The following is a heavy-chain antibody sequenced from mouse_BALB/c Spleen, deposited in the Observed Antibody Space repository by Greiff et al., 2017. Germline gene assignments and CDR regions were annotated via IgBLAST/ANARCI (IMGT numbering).Heavy chain of an antibody. CDR2: IDPANGNT. J-gene: IGHJ3*01. CDR1: GFTIKDAY. V-gene: IGHV14-3*02. D-gene: IGHD1-1*01. Sequence: VQLQQSGAELVKPGASVKLSCTASGFTIKDAYMHWVKQRPEQGLEWIGRIDPANGNTKYDPKFQGKATITADTSSNTAYLQLSSLTSEDTAVYYCARADYYGSSSAWFAYWGQGTLVTVSA. CDR3: ARADYYGSSSAWFAY.